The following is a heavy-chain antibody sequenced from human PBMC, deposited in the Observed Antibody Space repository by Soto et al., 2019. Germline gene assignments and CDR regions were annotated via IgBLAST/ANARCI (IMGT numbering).Heavy chain of an antibody. CDR3: ARPLVAPVAGPYYYGMDG. J-gene: IGHJ6*01. V-gene: IGHV3-33*01. CDR2: IWYDGNTK. Sequence: QIQLVESGGGVVKPGRSLRLSCAASGFTFNTYGFNWVRQAPGKGLEWVAVIWYDGNTKYYADSVKGRFTISRDTLKNRLYLQMNSLTAEDTAVYYCARPLVAPVAGPYYYGMDGWGQGNRVTVSS. CDR1: GFTFNTYG. D-gene: IGHD6-19*01.